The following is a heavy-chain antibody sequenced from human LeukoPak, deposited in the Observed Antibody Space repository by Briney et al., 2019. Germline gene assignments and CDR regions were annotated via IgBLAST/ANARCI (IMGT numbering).Heavy chain of an antibody. V-gene: IGHV3-33*01. CDR1: GVIFSDYG. D-gene: IGHD1-1*01. J-gene: IGHJ4*02. Sequence: PGGSLRLSCAVSGVIFSDYGFHWVRQAPGKGLEWVAVTRFDGSIKQYADSVKGRFTISRDDSKTTLYLQMNFLKSEDTAVYYCARWGGTRQYYFVYWGQGTLVTVSS. CDR3: ARWGGTRQYYFVY. CDR2: TRFDGSIK.